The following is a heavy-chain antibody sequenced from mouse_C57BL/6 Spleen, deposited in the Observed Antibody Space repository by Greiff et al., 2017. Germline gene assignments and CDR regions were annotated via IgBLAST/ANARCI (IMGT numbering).Heavy chain of an antibody. CDR3: TTRLTGNAY. V-gene: IGHV14-4*01. D-gene: IGHD4-1*01. Sequence: VQLQQSGAELVRPGASVKLSCTASGFNIKDDYMHWVKQRPEQGLEWLGWIDPENGDTEYASKFQGKATITADTSANTASLQLSSLTSEDTAVYYCTTRLTGNAYWGQGTLVTVSA. CDR2: IDPENGDT. J-gene: IGHJ3*01. CDR1: GFNIKDDY.